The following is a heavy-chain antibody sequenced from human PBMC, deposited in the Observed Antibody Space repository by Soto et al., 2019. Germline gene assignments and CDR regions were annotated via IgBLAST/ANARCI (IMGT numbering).Heavy chain of an antibody. CDR2: ISGSGGST. V-gene: IGHV3-23*01. Sequence: GGSLRLSCAASGFTFSSYAMSWVRQAPGKGLEWVSAISGSGGSTYYADSVKGRFTIPRDNSKNTLYLQMNSLRAEDTAVYYCAKIRNYYGSGPFDYWGQGTLVTVSS. CDR1: GFTFSSYA. D-gene: IGHD3-10*01. CDR3: AKIRNYYGSGPFDY. J-gene: IGHJ4*02.